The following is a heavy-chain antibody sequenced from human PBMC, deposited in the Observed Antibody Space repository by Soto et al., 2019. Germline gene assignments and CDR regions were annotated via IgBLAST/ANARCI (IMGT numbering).Heavy chain of an antibody. CDR2: ISWDGGST. D-gene: IGHD1-26*01. J-gene: IGHJ6*02. CDR1: GFTFDDYT. Sequence: GGSLRLSCAASGFTFDDYTMHWVRQAPGKGLEWVSLISWDGGSTYYADSVKGRFTISRDNSKNSLYLQMNSLRTEDTALYYCAKDSGVVGAKAYYYGLDVWGQGTTVTVSS. V-gene: IGHV3-43*01. CDR3: AKDSGVVGAKAYYYGLDV.